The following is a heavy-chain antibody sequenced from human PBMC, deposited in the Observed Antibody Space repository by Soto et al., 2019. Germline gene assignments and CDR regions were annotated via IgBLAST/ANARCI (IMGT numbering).Heavy chain of an antibody. D-gene: IGHD6-13*01. CDR3: ARKAAAGLYYYYGMDV. V-gene: IGHV3-33*01. CDR2: IWYDGSNK. CDR1: GFTFSSYG. J-gene: IGHJ6*02. Sequence: HPGGSLRLSCAASGFTFSSYGMHWVRQAPGKGLEWVAVIWYDGSNKYYADSVKGRFTISRDNSKNTLYLQMNSLRAEDTAVYYCARKAAAGLYYYYGMDVWGQGTTVTVSS.